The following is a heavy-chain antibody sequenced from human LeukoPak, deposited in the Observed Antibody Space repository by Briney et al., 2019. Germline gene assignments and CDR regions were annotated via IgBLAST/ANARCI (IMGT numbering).Heavy chain of an antibody. J-gene: IGHJ5*02. CDR3: ARGLGYYDFWSGYFRWFDP. D-gene: IGHD3-3*01. Sequence: SETLSLTCTVSGGSISSGDYYWSWIRQPPGKGLEWIGYIYYSGSTYYNPSLKSRVTISVDTSKNQFSLKLSSVTAADTAAYYCARGLGYYDFWSGYFRWFDPWGQGTLVTVSS. V-gene: IGHV4-30-4*01. CDR2: IYYSGST. CDR1: GGSISSGDYY.